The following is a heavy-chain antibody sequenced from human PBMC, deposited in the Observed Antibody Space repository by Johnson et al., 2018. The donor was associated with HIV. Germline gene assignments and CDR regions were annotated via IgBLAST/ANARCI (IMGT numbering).Heavy chain of an antibody. CDR3: AKLTIFGVVPPNEGDAFDI. V-gene: IGHV3-30*04. CDR1: GFRFSTYA. Sequence: QEQLVESGGGVVQPGRSLRLSCAASGFRFSTYALHWVRQTPGKGLEWVALISDDGSKIYHADSVKGRFPLSRDNSKNTLYLQMNSLRVEDTAMYYCAKLTIFGVVPPNEGDAFDIWGQGTMVTVSS. CDR2: ISDDGSKI. D-gene: IGHD3-3*01. J-gene: IGHJ3*02.